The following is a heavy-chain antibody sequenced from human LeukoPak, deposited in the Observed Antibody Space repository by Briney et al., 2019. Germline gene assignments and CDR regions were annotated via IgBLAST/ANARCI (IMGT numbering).Heavy chain of an antibody. Sequence: SETLSLTCAVYGGSFSGYYWSWIRQPPGKGLEWIGDINHSGSTNYNPSLKSRVTISVDTSKNQFSLKLSSVTAADTAVYYCAREPIRKYCSSTSCPRYYYYGMDVWGKGTTVTVSS. V-gene: IGHV4-34*01. D-gene: IGHD2-2*01. CDR3: AREPIRKYCSSTSCPRYYYYGMDV. J-gene: IGHJ6*04. CDR1: GGSFSGYY. CDR2: INHSGST.